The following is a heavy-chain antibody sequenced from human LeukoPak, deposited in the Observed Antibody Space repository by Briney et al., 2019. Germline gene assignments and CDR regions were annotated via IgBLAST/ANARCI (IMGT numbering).Heavy chain of an antibody. CDR3: ARARTSGTYYFDY. V-gene: IGHV3-13*04. CDR1: GFTFSSYD. Sequence: GGSLRLSCAASGFTFSSYDMHWVRQATGKGLEWVSGISTAGDTYYAGSVKGRFTISSENAKSSLYLQMNSLRAGDTAVYYCARARTSGTYYFDYWGQGALVTVSS. D-gene: IGHD1-26*01. J-gene: IGHJ4*02. CDR2: ISTAGDT.